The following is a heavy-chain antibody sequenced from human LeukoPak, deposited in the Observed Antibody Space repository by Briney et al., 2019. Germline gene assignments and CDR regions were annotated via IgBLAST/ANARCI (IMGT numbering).Heavy chain of an antibody. V-gene: IGHV3-21*01. D-gene: IGHD5-24*01. CDR3: ARDDRDGLDY. Sequence: GGSLRLSCAASGFTFSSYSMNWVRQAPGKGLEWVSSISSSSSYIYYADSVKGRFTISRDNSKNTLYLQMNSLRAEDTAVYYCARDDRDGLDYWGQGTLVTVSS. CDR2: ISSSSSYI. CDR1: GFTFSSYS. J-gene: IGHJ4*02.